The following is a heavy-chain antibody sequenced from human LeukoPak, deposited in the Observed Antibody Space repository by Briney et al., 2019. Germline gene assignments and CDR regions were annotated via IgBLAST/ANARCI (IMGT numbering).Heavy chain of an antibody. J-gene: IGHJ4*02. CDR2: INHSGST. CDR1: GGSFSGYY. D-gene: IGHD6-13*01. V-gene: IGHV4-34*01. CDR3: ASWMLAAAGTADY. Sequence: SETLSLTCAVYGGSFSGYYWSWIRQPPGKGLEWIGEINHSGSTNYNSSLKSRVTISVDTSKNQFSLKLSSVTAADTAVYYCASWMLAAAGTADYWGQGTLVTVSS.